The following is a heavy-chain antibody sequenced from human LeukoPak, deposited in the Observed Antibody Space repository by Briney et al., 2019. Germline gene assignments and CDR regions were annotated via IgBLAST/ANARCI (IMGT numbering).Heavy chain of an antibody. V-gene: IGHV3-30*18. Sequence: GGSLRLSCAASGFTFSGYDMPWVRQAPGKGLEWVAVISYDGSKKYYRDSVQGRFTISRDNSKSTLFLQMNSLRAEDTALYYCAKGDYGGYSHGFDIWGQGTRVTVSS. CDR2: ISYDGSKK. J-gene: IGHJ3*02. D-gene: IGHD4-23*01. CDR1: GFTFSGYD. CDR3: AKGDYGGYSHGFDI.